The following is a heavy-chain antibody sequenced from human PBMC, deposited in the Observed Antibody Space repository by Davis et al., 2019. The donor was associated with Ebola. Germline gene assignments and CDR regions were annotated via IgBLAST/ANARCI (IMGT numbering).Heavy chain of an antibody. J-gene: IGHJ4*02. Sequence: PGGSLRLSCSASGFIFSTYVISWVRLAPGKGLEWVSTYGTSADTYYADSVKGRFTISRDNSKNTLYLQMNSLRAEDTAVYHCAKDPRHCSGGNCPWDSWGPGTLVTVSS. V-gene: IGHV3-23*01. CDR3: AKDPRHCSGGNCPWDS. D-gene: IGHD2-15*01. CDR2: GTSADT. CDR1: GFIFSTYV.